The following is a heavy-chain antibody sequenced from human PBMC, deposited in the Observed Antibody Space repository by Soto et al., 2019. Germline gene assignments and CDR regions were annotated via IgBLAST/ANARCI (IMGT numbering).Heavy chain of an antibody. CDR2: IYYSGIT. Sequence: TLSLTCSVSGDSVNSGRYFWSWIRQSPVKGVECIGYIYYSGITYYNPSLKSRVTISVDTSKNHFSLKLRSVAAADTAVYYCARLLAYCGGDCSLHAFDIWGRGTMVT. J-gene: IGHJ3*02. V-gene: IGHV4-30-4*01. CDR1: GDSVNSGRYF. D-gene: IGHD2-21*02. CDR3: ARLLAYCGGDCSLHAFDI.